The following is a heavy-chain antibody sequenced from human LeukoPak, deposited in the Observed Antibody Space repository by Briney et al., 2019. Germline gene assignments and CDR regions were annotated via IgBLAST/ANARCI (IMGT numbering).Heavy chain of an antibody. CDR3: ARGAVRGVRTHWFDP. D-gene: IGHD3-10*01. CDR2: IYYGGST. V-gene: IGHV4-59*01. CDR1: GGSISNYY. J-gene: IGHJ5*02. Sequence: SETLSLTCTVSGGSISNYYWSRIRQPPGKGLEWIGYIYYGGSTNYNPSLKSRVTISVDTSKNQFSLKLSSVTAADTAVYYCARGAVRGVRTHWFDPWGQGTLVTVSS.